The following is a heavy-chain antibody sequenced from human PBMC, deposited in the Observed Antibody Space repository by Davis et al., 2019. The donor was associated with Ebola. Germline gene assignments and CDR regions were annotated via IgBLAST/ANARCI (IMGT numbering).Heavy chain of an antibody. CDR3: ARGRFIMVRGVDY. V-gene: IGHV4-59*12. J-gene: IGHJ4*02. D-gene: IGHD3-10*01. CDR1: GGSISSYY. CDR2: IYYSGST. Sequence: MPSETLSLTCTVSGGSISSYYWSWIRQPPGKGLEWIGYIYYSGSTNYNPSLKSRVTISVDTPKNQFSLKLSSVTAADTAVYYCARGRFIMVRGVDYWGQGTLVTVSS.